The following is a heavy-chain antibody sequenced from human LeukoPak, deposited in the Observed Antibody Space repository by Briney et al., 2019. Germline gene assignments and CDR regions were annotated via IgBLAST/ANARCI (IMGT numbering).Heavy chain of an antibody. J-gene: IGHJ4*02. V-gene: IGHV3-21*01. D-gene: IGHD2-21*01. CDR1: GFTFSSYS. CDR3: ARGAVMGPSRPADY. Sequence: PGGSLRLSCAASGFTFSSYSMNWVRQAPGKGLEWVSSISSSSSYIYYADSVKGRFTISRDNAKNSLYLQMNSLRAEDTAVYYCARGAVMGPSRPADYWGQGTLVTVSS. CDR2: ISSSSSYI.